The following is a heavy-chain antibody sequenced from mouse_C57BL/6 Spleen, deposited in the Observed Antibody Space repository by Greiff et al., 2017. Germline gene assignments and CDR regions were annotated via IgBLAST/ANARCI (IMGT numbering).Heavy chain of an antibody. Sequence: EVHLVESGGGLVKPGGSLKLSCAASGFTFSDYGMHWVRQAPEKGLEWVAYISRGSSTIYYADTVKGRFTISRDNAKNTLFLQMTSLRSEDTAMYYCAKPAYAMDYWGQGTSVTVSS. CDR1: GFTFSDYG. CDR2: ISRGSSTI. J-gene: IGHJ4*01. CDR3: AKPAYAMDY. V-gene: IGHV5-17*01.